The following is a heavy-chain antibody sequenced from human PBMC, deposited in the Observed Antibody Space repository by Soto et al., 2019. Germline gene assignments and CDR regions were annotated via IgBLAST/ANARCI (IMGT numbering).Heavy chain of an antibody. V-gene: IGHV1-18*01. CDR3: ARGTIVVPPYYYMDV. D-gene: IGHD2-2*01. CDR1: DYPFSSYG. Sequence: ASVKVSCKASDYPFSSYGISWVRQAPGQGLEWMGWISGYNGNTQYAQKFQDRVTVTTEISTSTVYMEVRSLRPDDTAVYYCARGTIVVPPYYYMDVWGKGTTVTVSS. CDR2: ISGYNGNT. J-gene: IGHJ6*03.